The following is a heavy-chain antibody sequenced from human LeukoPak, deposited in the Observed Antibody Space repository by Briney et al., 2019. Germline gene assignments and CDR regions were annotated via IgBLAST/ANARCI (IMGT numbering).Heavy chain of an antibody. Sequence: GGSLRLSCAASGFTFSSYSMNWVRQAPGKGLEWVSSISSSSSYIYYADSVKGRFTISRDNAKNSLYLQMNSLRAEDTAVYYCARGYSGYDEYYFDYWGQGTLVTVSS. CDR2: ISSSSSYI. CDR1: GFTFSSYS. J-gene: IGHJ4*02. CDR3: ARGYSGYDEYYFDY. V-gene: IGHV3-21*01. D-gene: IGHD5-12*01.